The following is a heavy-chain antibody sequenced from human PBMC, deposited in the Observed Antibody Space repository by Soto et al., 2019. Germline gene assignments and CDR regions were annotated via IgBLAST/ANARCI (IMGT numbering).Heavy chain of an antibody. V-gene: IGHV3-74*01. D-gene: IGHD3-22*01. CDR3: ARCWYYYDSSSYISGDAFEI. J-gene: IGHJ3*02. Sequence: EVQLVESGGGLVQPGGSLRLSCEASGFTFSSYWMHWVRQGPGKELVWVSRISSDGSSTNYADSVKGRFTISRDNAKNTLYLHMNSQRVEDTAVYYCARCWYYYDSSSYISGDAFEIWGHGIMVTVSS. CDR1: GFTFSSYW. CDR2: ISSDGSST.